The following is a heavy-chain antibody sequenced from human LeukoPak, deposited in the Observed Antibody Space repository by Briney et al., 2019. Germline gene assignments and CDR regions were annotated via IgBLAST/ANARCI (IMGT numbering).Heavy chain of an antibody. Sequence: SETLSLTCTVSGGSMSDYYWSWIRQSPVRGLEWIGYLYYSGNTNYNPSLKSRLTISRDMAKNQFSLKLSSVTSADTAVYYCARGEYEDLVDNWGQGTLVTVS. V-gene: IGHV4-59*01. CDR3: ARGEYEDLVDN. CDR1: GGSMSDYY. J-gene: IGHJ4*02. CDR2: LYYSGNT. D-gene: IGHD1-26*01.